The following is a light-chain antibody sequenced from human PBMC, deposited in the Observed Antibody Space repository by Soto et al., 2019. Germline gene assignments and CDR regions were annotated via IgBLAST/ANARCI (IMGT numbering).Light chain of an antibody. V-gene: IGKV1-5*03. Sequence: DTQMTQSPSTLSASIGDRVTITCRASQSISSWLAWYQQKPGKAPELLIYEASSLQSGVPSRFSGSGSGTEFTLTISSLQPDDFATYYCQQYNSYSRTFGQGTKVDIK. CDR3: QQYNSYSRT. CDR1: QSISSW. J-gene: IGKJ1*01. CDR2: EAS.